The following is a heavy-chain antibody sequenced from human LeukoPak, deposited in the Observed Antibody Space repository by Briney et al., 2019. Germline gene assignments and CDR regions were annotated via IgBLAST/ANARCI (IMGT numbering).Heavy chain of an antibody. V-gene: IGHV4-4*02. Sequence: RASGTLSLTCAVSGGSISSSNWWSWVRQPPGKGLEWIGEIYHSGSTNYYPSLESRVTISVDKSKNQFSLKLSSVTAADTAVYYCACRGYSSSWYIGSYGMDVWGQGTTVTVSS. J-gene: IGHJ6*02. CDR1: GGSISSSNW. D-gene: IGHD6-13*01. CDR2: IYHSGST. CDR3: ACRGYSSSWYIGSYGMDV.